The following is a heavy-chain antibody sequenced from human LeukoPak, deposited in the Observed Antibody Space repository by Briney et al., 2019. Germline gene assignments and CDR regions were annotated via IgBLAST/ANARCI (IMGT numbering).Heavy chain of an antibody. CDR3: AKGWEWELTVLDY. CDR2: ISYDGSNK. CDR1: GFTFSSYG. Sequence: GSLRLSCAASGFTFSSYGMHWVRQAPGKGLEWVAVISYDGSNKYYADSVKGRFTISRDNSKNTLYLQMNSLRAEDTAVYYCAKGWEWELTVLDYWGQGTLVTVSS. J-gene: IGHJ4*02. V-gene: IGHV3-30*18. D-gene: IGHD1-26*01.